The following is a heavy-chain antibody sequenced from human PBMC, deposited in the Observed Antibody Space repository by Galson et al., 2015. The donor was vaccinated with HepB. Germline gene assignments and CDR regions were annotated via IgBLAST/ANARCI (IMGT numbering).Heavy chain of an antibody. CDR2: FDPEDGET. CDR1: GYTLTELS. CDR3: ATAFHSGSYEPPGAFDI. Sequence: SVKVSCKVSGYTLTELSMHWVRQAPGKGLEWMGGFDPEDGETIYAQKIQGRVTMTEDTSTDTAYMELSSLRSEDTAVYYCATAFHSGSYEPPGAFDIWGQGTMVTVSS. V-gene: IGHV1-24*01. D-gene: IGHD1-26*01. J-gene: IGHJ3*02.